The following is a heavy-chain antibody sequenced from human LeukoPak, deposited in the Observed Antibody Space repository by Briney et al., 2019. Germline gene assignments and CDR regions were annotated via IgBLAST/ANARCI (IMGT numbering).Heavy chain of an antibody. D-gene: IGHD3-22*01. CDR3: ARHYYDSSGYYYVGGFDY. CDR2: INYSGST. Sequence: SETLSLTCTVSGGSISNYDWSWIRQPPGKGLEWIGYINYSGSTNYNPSLKSRVSISVDTTKNQYSLKLRSVTAADTAVYYCARHYYDSSGYYYVGGFDYWGQGTLVTVSS. J-gene: IGHJ4*02. CDR1: GGSISNYD. V-gene: IGHV4-59*01.